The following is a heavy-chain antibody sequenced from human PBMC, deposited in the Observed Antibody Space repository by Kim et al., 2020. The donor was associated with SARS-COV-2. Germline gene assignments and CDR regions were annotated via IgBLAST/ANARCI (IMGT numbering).Heavy chain of an antibody. CDR1: GFTFSSSN. V-gene: IGHV3-48*02. CDR3: ATDRTY. Sequence: GGSLRLSCAASGFTFSSSNTNWVRQAPGKGLEWISYISSTGSSTIYYADSVKGRFTISRDNAKNSLYLQMNSLRDEDTAVYYCATDRTYWGQGTLVTVSS. CDR2: ISSTGSSTI. J-gene: IGHJ4*02.